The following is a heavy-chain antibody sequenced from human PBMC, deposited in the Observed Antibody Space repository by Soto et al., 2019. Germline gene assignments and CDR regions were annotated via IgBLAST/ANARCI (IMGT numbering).Heavy chain of an antibody. CDR2: IYWDDDK. CDR3: AHIVVAGLGYYFDY. Sequence: QITLKESGPTLVKPTQTLTLTCTFSGFSLSSTRMAVGWIRQPPGKALEWLALIYWDDDKRYSPFLKSRLTITKATSKTQVVITMSHMDPVDTARYYCAHIVVAGLGYYFDYWGQGPRVTVSS. V-gene: IGHV2-5*02. CDR1: GFSLSSTRMA. D-gene: IGHD6-19*01. J-gene: IGHJ4*02.